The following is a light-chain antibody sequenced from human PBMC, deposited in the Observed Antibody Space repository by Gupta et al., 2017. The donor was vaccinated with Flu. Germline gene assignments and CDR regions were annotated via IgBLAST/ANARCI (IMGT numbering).Light chain of an antibody. CDR2: DVS. CDR1: SSDAGGSNY. CDR3: SSYTSSSTFYV. V-gene: IGLV2-14*01. J-gene: IGLJ1*01. Sequence: QSALTQPASVSGSPGQSITISCTGTSSDAGGSNYVSWYQQHPGKAPKLMIYDVSNRPSGVSSRFSGSKSGNTASLTISGLQAEDETDYYCSSYTSSSTFYVFGTGTKVTVL.